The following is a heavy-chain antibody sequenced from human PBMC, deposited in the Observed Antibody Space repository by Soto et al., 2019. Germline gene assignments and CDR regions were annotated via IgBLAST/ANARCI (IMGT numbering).Heavy chain of an antibody. J-gene: IGHJ6*02. CDR1: GGTFSSYA. Sequence: QVQLVQSGAEVKKPGSSVKVSCKASGGTFSSYAISWVRQAPGQGLEWMGGIIPIFGTANYAQKFQGRVTVTADESASTAYMGLSSLRSEDTAVYYCARLSAEYSCSQYYYYGMDVWGQGTTVTVSS. CDR3: ARLSAEYSCSQYYYYGMDV. V-gene: IGHV1-69*01. D-gene: IGHD6-6*01. CDR2: IIPIFGTA.